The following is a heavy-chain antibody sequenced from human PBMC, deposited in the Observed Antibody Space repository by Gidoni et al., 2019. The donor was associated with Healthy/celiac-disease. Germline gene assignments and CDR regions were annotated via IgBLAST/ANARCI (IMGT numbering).Heavy chain of an antibody. D-gene: IGHD3-10*01. J-gene: IGHJ5*02. V-gene: IGHV4-34*01. CDR1: GGSFSGYY. Sequence: QVQLQQWGAVLLTPSETLSLTCAVYGGSFSGYYWSWIRQPPGKGLEWSGEIKHSGSTNYNPSLKSRVTIAVDTSKNQFSLKLSSVTAADTAVDYCARTLVKPRPMVRGVSWGQGTLVTVSS. CDR2: IKHSGST. CDR3: ARTLVKPRPMVRGVS.